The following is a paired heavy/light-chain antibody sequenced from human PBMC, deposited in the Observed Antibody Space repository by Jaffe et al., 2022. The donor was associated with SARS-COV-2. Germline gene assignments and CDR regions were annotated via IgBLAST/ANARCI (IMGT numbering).Light chain of an antibody. CDR2: EVS. CDR3: SSYAGNNNVL. Sequence: QSALTQPPSASGSPGQSVTISCTGTSSDIGGYNYVSWYQHHPGKAPKVMIYEVSNRPSAVPDRFSGSKSGNTASLTVSGLQAEDEADYYCSSYAGNNNVLFGGGTKLTVL. J-gene: IGLJ2*01. CDR1: SSDIGGYNY. V-gene: IGLV2-8*01.
Heavy chain of an antibody. CDR1: GGSISSGRYY. CDR3: ARDDYCSGGNCYSRWYFDL. V-gene: IGHV4-61*02. Sequence: QVQLLESGPGLVKPSQTLSLTCTVSGGSISSGRYYWSWIRQPAGKGLEWIGRMFTSGSTNYNPSLKSRVTISADMSKNQFSLKLTSVTAADTAVYYCARDDYCSGGNCYSRWYFDLWGRGTLVTVSS. D-gene: IGHD2-15*01. J-gene: IGHJ2*01. CDR2: MFTSGST.